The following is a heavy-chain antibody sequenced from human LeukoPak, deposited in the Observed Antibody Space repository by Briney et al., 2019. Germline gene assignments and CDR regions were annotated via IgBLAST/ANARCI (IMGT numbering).Heavy chain of an antibody. CDR2: ISSSSSTI. V-gene: IGHV3-48*01. CDR3: ARGPDARRGEGLDY. CDR1: GFTFSSYS. J-gene: IGHJ4*02. D-gene: IGHD1-14*01. Sequence: GGSLRLSCAASGFTFSSYSMNWVRQAPGKGLEWVSYISSSSSTIYYADSVKGRFTIPRDNSKNTLSLQMNSLRAEDAAVYYCARGPDARRGEGLDYWGQGTLVTVSS.